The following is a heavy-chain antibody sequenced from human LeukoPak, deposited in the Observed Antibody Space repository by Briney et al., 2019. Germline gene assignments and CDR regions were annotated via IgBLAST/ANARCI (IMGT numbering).Heavy chain of an antibody. CDR3: VRGTPTPGMDY. CDR1: GYPFSAHF. J-gene: IGHJ4*02. CDR2: IDTTTGNP. V-gene: IGHV7-4-1*02. Sequence: ASVRVSCKASGYPFSAHFLNWVRQAPGQGLEWMGNIDTTTGNPRYAQDFTGRFVFSLDTSVSTAYLQITSLKADDTATYYCVRGTPTPGMDYWGQGTQVTVSS. D-gene: IGHD3-10*01.